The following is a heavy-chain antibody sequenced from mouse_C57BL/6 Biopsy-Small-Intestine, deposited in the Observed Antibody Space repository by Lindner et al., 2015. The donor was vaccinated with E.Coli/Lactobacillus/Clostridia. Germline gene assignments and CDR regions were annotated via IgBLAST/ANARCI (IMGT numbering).Heavy chain of an antibody. Sequence: SVKVSCKASGGTFSSFVISWVRQAPGQGLEWMGGIIPITGTASYAQNFQDRVTITADKSTSTVYMELSSLRSDDSGIYFCAHVLTSFDGTSFWGQGTLVTVSS. CDR3: AHVLTSFDGTSF. D-gene: IGHD2-3*01. J-gene: IGHJ3*01. V-gene: IGHV1-81*01. CDR2: IIPITGTA. CDR1: GGTFSSFV.